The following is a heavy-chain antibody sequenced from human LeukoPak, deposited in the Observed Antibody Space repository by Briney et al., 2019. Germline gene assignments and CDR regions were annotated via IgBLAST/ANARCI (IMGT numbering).Heavy chain of an antibody. J-gene: IGHJ4*02. CDR2: INPSGGST. V-gene: IGHV1-46*01. D-gene: IGHD3-22*01. CDR1: GYTFTSYY. Sequence: GASVKVSCKASGYTFTSYYMHWVRQAPGQGLEWMGIINPSGGSTSYAQKFQGRVTMTRDMSTSTVYMELSSLRSEDTAVYYCARPYYYDSSGYNYYFDYWGQGTLVTVSS. CDR3: ARPYYYDSSGYNYYFDY.